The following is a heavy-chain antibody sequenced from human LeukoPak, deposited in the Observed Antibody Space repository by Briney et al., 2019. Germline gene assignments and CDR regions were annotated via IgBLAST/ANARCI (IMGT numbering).Heavy chain of an antibody. V-gene: IGHV4-30-2*01. D-gene: IGHD1-14*01. CDR1: GGSISSGGYS. CDR2: IYHSRST. Sequence: SETLSLTCAVSGGSISSGGYSWRWIRQPPGKGLEWIGYIYHSRSTYYNPSLKSRVTISVDRSKNQFSLKLSSVTAADTAVYYCAREGPDGMVDYWGQGTLVTVSS. CDR3: AREGPDGMVDY. J-gene: IGHJ4*02.